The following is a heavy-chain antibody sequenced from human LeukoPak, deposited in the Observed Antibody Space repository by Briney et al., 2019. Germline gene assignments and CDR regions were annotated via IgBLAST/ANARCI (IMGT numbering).Heavy chain of an antibody. Sequence: ASVKVSCKASGYTFTSYGISWVRQAPGQGLEWMGWISAYNGNTNYAQKLQGRVTMTTDTSTSTAYMELRSLRSDDTAVYYCARVYRGSSGYYYYYYMDVWGKGTTVTISS. D-gene: IGHD3-22*01. CDR1: GYTFTSYG. CDR2: ISAYNGNT. J-gene: IGHJ6*03. V-gene: IGHV1-18*01. CDR3: ARVYRGSSGYYYYYYMDV.